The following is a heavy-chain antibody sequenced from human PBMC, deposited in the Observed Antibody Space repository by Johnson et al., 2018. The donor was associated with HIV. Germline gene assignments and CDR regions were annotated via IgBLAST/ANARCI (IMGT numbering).Heavy chain of an antibody. V-gene: IGHV3-30*04. D-gene: IGHD1-26*01. CDR2: ISYDGSNK. Sequence: QVQLVESGGGVVQPGRSLRLSCAASGFTFSSYAMHWVRQAPGKWLEWVAVISYDGSNKYYADSVKGRFTISRDNSKNTLYLQMNSLRAEDTAVYYCARDRGWELLLGTFDIWGQGTMVTVSS. CDR3: ARDRGWELLLGTFDI. J-gene: IGHJ3*02. CDR1: GFTFSSYA.